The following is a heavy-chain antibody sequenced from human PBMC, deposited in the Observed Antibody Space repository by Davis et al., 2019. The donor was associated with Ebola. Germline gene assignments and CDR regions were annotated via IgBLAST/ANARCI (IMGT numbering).Heavy chain of an antibody. V-gene: IGHV1-18*04. D-gene: IGHD1-14*01. CDR1: GYTFTNYG. CDR2: INPHNGNT. Sequence: ASVKVSCKASGYTFTNYGITWVRQAPGQGLEWMGWINPHNGNTNYAQNVQGRVTMTEDTSTDTAYMELGSLRSEDTAVYYCAAGGIGGGFDVWGHGTMVTVSS. CDR3: AAGGIGGGFDV. J-gene: IGHJ3*01.